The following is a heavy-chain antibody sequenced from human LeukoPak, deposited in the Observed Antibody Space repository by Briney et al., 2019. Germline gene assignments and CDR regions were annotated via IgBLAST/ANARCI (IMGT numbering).Heavy chain of an antibody. J-gene: IGHJ3*02. D-gene: IGHD6-19*01. CDR2: IYYSGST. CDR3: ARDRLPHSSGLLDAFDI. Sequence: KPSQTLSLTCTVSGGSISSGGYYWSWIRQHPGKGLEWIGYIYYSGSTYYNPSLKSRVTISVDTSKNQFSLKLSSVTAADTAVYYCARDRLPHSSGLLDAFDIWGQGTMVTVSS. CDR1: GGSISSGGYY. V-gene: IGHV4-31*03.